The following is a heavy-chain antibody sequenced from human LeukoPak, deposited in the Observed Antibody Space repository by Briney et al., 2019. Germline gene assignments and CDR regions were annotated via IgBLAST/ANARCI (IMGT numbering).Heavy chain of an antibody. CDR3: AKGMGDGFDY. D-gene: IGHD3-16*01. Sequence: GGSLRLSCAASGFTFSSYSMNWVRQAPGKGLEWVSSISSSSSYIYYADSVKGRFTISRDNSKNTLYLQMNSLRAEDTAVYYCAKGMGDGFDYWGQGTLVTVSS. J-gene: IGHJ4*02. CDR2: ISSSSSYI. CDR1: GFTFSSYS. V-gene: IGHV3-21*04.